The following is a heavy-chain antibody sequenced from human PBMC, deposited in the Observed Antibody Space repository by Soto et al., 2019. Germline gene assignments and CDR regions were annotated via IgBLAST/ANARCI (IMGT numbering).Heavy chain of an antibody. CDR1: GGSISSYY. D-gene: IGHD4-17*01. Sequence: SETLSLTCTVSGGSISSYYWSWIRQPPGKGLEWIGYIYYSGSTNYNPSLKSRVTISVDTSKNQFSLKLSSVTAADTAVYYCARGGEDYGDYGINWFDPWGQGTLVTVSS. J-gene: IGHJ5*02. CDR3: ARGGEDYGDYGINWFDP. V-gene: IGHV4-59*01. CDR2: IYYSGST.